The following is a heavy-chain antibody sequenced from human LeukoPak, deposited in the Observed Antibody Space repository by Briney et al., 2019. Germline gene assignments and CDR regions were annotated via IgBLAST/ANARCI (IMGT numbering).Heavy chain of an antibody. CDR1: SGSINSYH. Sequence: SETLSRKCTGSSGSINSYHWTWIRQPAGKGRVWISRIYTTESTNYNPTLNTRVTMSVDTSKNQFHLNLISVTAEDAAVYYCARQIGVAGKAGFDYWGQGTLVTVCS. J-gene: IGHJ4*02. CDR2: IYTTEST. CDR3: ARQIGVAGKAGFDY. V-gene: IGHV4-4*07. D-gene: IGHD6-19*01.